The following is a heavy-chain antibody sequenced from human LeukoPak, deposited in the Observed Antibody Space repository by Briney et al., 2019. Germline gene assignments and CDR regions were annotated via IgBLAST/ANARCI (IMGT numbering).Heavy chain of an antibody. CDR1: GGSISSNKYY. D-gene: IGHD1-26*01. CDR3: ATPYSGGYHGLDI. CDR2: IYYSGST. Sequence: SETLSLTCTVSGGSISSNKYYWGWIRQPPGKGLEWVGSIYYSGSTYYNPSLKSRVTISVDTSKNQFSLKLSSVTAADTAVFYCATPYSGGYHGLDIWGQGTMVTVSS. V-gene: IGHV4-39*01. J-gene: IGHJ3*02.